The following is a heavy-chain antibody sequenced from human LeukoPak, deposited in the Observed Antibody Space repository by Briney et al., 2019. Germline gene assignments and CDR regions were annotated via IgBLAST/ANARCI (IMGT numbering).Heavy chain of an antibody. V-gene: IGHV4-59*01. CDR1: GGSISSYY. J-gene: IGHJ4*02. CDR3: ARGSGYSSSSFDY. Sequence: KTSEALSLTCTVSGGSISSYYWSWIRQPPGKGLEWIGYIYYSGSTNYNPSLKSRVTISVDTSKNQFSLKLSFVTAADTAVYYCARGSGYSSSSFDYWGQGTLVTVSS. CDR2: IYYSGST. D-gene: IGHD6-6*01.